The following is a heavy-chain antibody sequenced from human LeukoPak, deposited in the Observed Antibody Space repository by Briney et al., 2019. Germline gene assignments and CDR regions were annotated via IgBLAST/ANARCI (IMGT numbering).Heavy chain of an antibody. J-gene: IGHJ4*02. V-gene: IGHV3-23*01. D-gene: IGHD3-10*01. CDR1: GFTFSSYA. CDR3: ANVGSGSFYY. CDR2: ISGSGDRT. Sequence: GGSLRLSCAASGFTFSSYAMSWVRQAPGRGLEWVSSISGSGDRTPYADSVKGRFTISRDNSKHTLYLQMNSLRAEDTAVYYCANVGSGSFYYWGQGTLVTVSS.